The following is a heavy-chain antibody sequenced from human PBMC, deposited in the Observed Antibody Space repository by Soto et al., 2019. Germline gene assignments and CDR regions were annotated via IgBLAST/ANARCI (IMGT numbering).Heavy chain of an antibody. J-gene: IGHJ3*01. CDR3: ARDQLYYNDISGRPLNAFDV. D-gene: IGHD3-22*01. CDR1: GFTLRNYG. V-gene: IGHV3-48*01. Sequence: TGGSLRLSCAASGFTLRNYGMHWVRQAPGKGLEWVSYIGIGSSTKYYADSVKGRFTISRDNAKNSLYLQMNSLRAEDTAVYYCARDQLYYNDISGRPLNAFDVWGQGTMVTVSS. CDR2: IGIGSSTK.